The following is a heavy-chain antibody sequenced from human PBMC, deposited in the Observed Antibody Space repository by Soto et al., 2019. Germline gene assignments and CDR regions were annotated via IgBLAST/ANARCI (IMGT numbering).Heavy chain of an antibody. V-gene: IGHV1-69*06. CDR3: VTSRWSYTDIEDYYYYVMDV. Sequence: SVKVSCKASGGTFSSYAISWVRQAPGQGLEWMGGIIPIFGTANYAQKFQGRVTITADKYTSTAYMELSSLRSDDTAVYYCVTSRWSYTDIEDYYYYVMDVWGQAATVTVSS. CDR2: IIPIFGTA. D-gene: IGHD2-2*01. J-gene: IGHJ6*02. CDR1: GGTFSSYA.